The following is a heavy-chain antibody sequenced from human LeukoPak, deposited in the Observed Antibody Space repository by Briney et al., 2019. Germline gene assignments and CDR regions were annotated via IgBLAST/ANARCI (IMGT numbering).Heavy chain of an antibody. CDR2: FKSKTDAGIV. V-gene: IGHV3-15*01. J-gene: IGHJ4*02. CDR3: AAGLGTTDFDS. CDR1: GFTFSNAW. Sequence: PGGSLRLSCEASGFTFSNAWMSWVRQAPGKGLEWVGRFKSKTDAGIVDYAAPVKGRFTISRDDSRNTLYLQMNTLKTDDTAVYYCAAGLGTTDFDSWGQGTLVAVST. D-gene: IGHD7-27*01.